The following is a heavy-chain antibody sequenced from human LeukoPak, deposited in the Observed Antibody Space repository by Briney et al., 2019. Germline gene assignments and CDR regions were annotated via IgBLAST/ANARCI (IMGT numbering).Heavy chain of an antibody. CDR3: ASTAGAIDY. J-gene: IGHJ4*02. Sequence: GGSLRLSCAASGFTFSSYGMSWVRQAPGKGLEWVANIKQDGSEKYYVDSVKGRFTVSRDNAENSLYLQMSSLRAEDTAVYYCASTAGAIDYWGQRTLVTVSS. CDR2: IKQDGSEK. V-gene: IGHV3-7*03. D-gene: IGHD6-19*01. CDR1: GFTFSSYG.